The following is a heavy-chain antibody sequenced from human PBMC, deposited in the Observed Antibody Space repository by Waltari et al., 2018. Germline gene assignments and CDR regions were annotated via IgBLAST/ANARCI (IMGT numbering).Heavy chain of an antibody. CDR2: SYHSGST. CDR1: GYSISSGYY. J-gene: IGHJ4*02. V-gene: IGHV4-38-2*02. D-gene: IGHD1-20*01. Sequence: QVQLQESGPGLVKPSETLSLTCAVSGYSISSGYYWGWIRQPPGKGLEWIGSSYHSGSTFSHPSLKGRVTISVDTSKNQFSLKLSSVTAADTAVYYCARDTPAPRITGATSVDYWGQGTLVTVSS. CDR3: ARDTPAPRITGATSVDY.